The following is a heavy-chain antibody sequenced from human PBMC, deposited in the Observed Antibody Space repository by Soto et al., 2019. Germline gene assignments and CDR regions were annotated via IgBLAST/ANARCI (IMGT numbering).Heavy chain of an antibody. J-gene: IGHJ6*02. CDR3: ARAVARGVKTIYYYGMDV. CDR2: INPGNGNT. CDR1: GYTFSNFA. D-gene: IGHD3-10*01. Sequence: GASVKVSCKASGYTFSNFAMHWVRQAPGQRLEWMGWINPGNGNTKYSQTFQGRVTITRDTSASTAYMELSSLRSEDTAVYYCARAVARGVKTIYYYGMDVWGQGTTVTVSS. V-gene: IGHV1-3*01.